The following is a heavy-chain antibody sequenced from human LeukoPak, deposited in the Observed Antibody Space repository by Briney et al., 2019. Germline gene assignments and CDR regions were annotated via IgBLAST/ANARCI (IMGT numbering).Heavy chain of an antibody. V-gene: IGHV3-23*01. D-gene: IGHD5-12*01. CDR1: GFTFSSYA. J-gene: IGHJ4*02. CDR2: ISGSGGST. Sequence: PGASLRLSCAASGFTFSSYAMSWVRQAPGKGLEWVSAISGSGGSTYYADSVKGRFTISRDNSKNTLYLQMNSLRAEDTAVYYCAKDLADIVAPALGYWGQGTLVTVSS. CDR3: AKDLADIVAPALGY.